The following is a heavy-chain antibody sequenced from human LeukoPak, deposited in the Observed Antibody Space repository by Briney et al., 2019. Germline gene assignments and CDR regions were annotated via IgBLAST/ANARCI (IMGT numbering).Heavy chain of an antibody. Sequence: QTGGSLRLSCEASGFTFGSYAMSWVRQAPGKGLEWVSAISGSGGTTNYADSGKGRLTISRDNSQNTLYLQMNSLRAEDTAVYYCAKRTPYSSGSYYFDYWGQGTLVTVSS. CDR2: ISGSGGTT. J-gene: IGHJ4*02. CDR3: AKRTPYSSGSYYFDY. CDR1: GFTFGSYA. D-gene: IGHD3-22*01. V-gene: IGHV3-23*01.